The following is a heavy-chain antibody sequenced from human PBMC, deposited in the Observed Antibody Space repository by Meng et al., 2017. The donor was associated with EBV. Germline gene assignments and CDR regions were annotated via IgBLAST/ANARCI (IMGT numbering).Heavy chain of an antibody. J-gene: IGHJ4*02. V-gene: IGHV1-69*17. D-gene: IGHD5-12*01. Sequence: QVLLVQSWDDVKKPWASVTVSCKCPGDNFNNFGISWVRQAPGQGLEWMGDITPVFGIANYAESFQGRVTISADTSTRTAYMDLSSLRSDDTAVYYCVRDLWLRIGECVWGQGTLVTVSS. CDR2: ITPVFGIA. CDR1: GDNFNNFG. CDR3: VRDLWLRIGECV.